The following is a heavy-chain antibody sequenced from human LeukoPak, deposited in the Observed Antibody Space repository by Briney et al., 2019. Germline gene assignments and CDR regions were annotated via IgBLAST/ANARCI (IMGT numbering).Heavy chain of an antibody. D-gene: IGHD3-10*01. CDR2: NSGSGGST. Sequence: GGSLRLSCAASGFTFSSYAMSWVRQAPGKGLEWVSANSGSGGSTYYADSVKGRFTISRDNSKNTLYLQMNSLRAEDTAVYYCAKLITMVRGVIALDAFDIWGQGTMVTVSS. CDR3: AKLITMVRGVIALDAFDI. CDR1: GFTFSSYA. V-gene: IGHV3-23*01. J-gene: IGHJ3*02.